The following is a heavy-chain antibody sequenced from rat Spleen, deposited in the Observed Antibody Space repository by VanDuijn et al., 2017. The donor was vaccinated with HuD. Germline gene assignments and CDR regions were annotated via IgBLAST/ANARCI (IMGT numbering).Heavy chain of an antibody. CDR2: ISYDGSST. CDR1: GFTFSDYY. J-gene: IGHJ2*01. D-gene: IGHD4-1*01. V-gene: IGHV5-29*01. CDR3: ARRTGDY. Sequence: EVQLVESDGGLVQPGRSLKLSCAASGFTFSDYYMAWVRQAPTKGLEWVATISYDGSSTYYRDSVKGRFTISRDNAKSTLYLQMDSLRSEDTATYYCARRTGDYWGQGVMVTVSS.